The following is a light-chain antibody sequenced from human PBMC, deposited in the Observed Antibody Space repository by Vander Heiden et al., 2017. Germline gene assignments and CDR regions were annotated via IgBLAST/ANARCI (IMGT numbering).Light chain of an antibody. CDR3: QHYNNWPMYT. V-gene: IGKV3-15*01. CDR2: GAS. Sequence: EIVMTHSPATLSVSPGERATLSCRASQSVSSNFAWYQQKPGQAPRLLIYGASTRATGIPARFSGSGSGTEFTLTISSLQSEDFAVYYCQHYNNWPMYTFGQGTMLEIK. CDR1: QSVSSN. J-gene: IGKJ2*01.